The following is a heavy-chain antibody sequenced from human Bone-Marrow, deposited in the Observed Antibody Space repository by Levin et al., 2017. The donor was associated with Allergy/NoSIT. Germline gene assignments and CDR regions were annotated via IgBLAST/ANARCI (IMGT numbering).Heavy chain of an antibody. D-gene: IGHD6-6*01. J-gene: IGHJ5*02. CDR3: GRDLTAYGRSSGWLDP. Sequence: GASVKVSCKASGYTFTNYYIHWVRQAPGQGLEWMAIINPGSGSTAYAQKFQGRVTTTRDTSTNTVYMEVNSLTSEDTAVYFCGRDLTAYGRSSGWLDPWGQGTLVTVSS. CDR1: GYTFTNYY. CDR2: INPGSGST. V-gene: IGHV1-46*01.